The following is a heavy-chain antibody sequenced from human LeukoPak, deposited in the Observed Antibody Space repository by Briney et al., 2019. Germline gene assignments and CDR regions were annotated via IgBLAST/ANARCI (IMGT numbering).Heavy chain of an antibody. Sequence: TSETLSLTCTVSGGSISSYYWSWIRQPPGKGLEWIGYIYYSGSTNYNPSLKSRVTISVDMSKNQFSLSLSSVTAADTAVYYCARGPPTKYYEGSGYYYFDYWGQGTLVTVSS. CDR3: ARGPPTKYYEGSGYYYFDY. D-gene: IGHD3-22*01. J-gene: IGHJ4*02. V-gene: IGHV4-59*12. CDR2: IYYSGST. CDR1: GGSISSYY.